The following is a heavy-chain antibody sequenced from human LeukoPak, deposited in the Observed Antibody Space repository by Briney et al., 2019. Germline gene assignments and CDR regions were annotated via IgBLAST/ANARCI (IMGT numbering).Heavy chain of an antibody. J-gene: IGHJ4*02. D-gene: IGHD6-19*01. CDR3: ARGSSYTSTSYFFDY. CDR1: GGSISSGHW. CDR2: IYQSGST. V-gene: IGHV4-4*02. Sequence: SETLSLTCAVSGGSISSGHWWSWVRQPPMKGLEWIGEIYQSGSTNYNPSLNSRVTISVDKSKNQFSLKLTSVTAADTAVYYCARGSSYTSTSYFFDYWGQGTLVTVSS.